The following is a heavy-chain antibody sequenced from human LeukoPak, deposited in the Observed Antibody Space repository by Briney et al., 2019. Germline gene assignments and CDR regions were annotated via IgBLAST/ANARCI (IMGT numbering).Heavy chain of an antibody. CDR1: GFTFSSYW. Sequence: PGGSLRLSCAASGFTFSSYWMHWVRQAPGKGLVWVSVIYSGGSTYYADSVKGRFTISRDNSKNTPYLQMNSLRAEDTAVYYCARARTDYYYDSSGYYYTIYYFDYWGQGTLVTVSS. CDR3: ARARTDYYYDSSGYYYTIYYFDY. V-gene: IGHV3-53*01. D-gene: IGHD3-22*01. J-gene: IGHJ4*02. CDR2: IYSGGST.